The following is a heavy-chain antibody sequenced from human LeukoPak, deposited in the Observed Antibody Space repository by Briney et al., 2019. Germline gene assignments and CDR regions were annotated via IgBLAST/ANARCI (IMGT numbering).Heavy chain of an antibody. CDR2: IYYSGST. CDR3: ARTYGSGWYYYYMDV. J-gene: IGHJ6*03. Sequence: PSETLSLTCTVSGGSIGSYYWSWIRQPPGKGLEWIGYIYYSGSTNYNPSLKSRVTISVDTSKNQFSLKLSSVTAADTAVYYCARTYGSGWYYYYMDVWGKGTTVTVSS. D-gene: IGHD3-10*01. V-gene: IGHV4-59*01. CDR1: GGSIGSYY.